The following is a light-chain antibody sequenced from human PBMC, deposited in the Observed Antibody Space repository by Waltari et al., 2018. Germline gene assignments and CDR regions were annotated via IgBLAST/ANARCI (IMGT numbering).Light chain of an antibody. V-gene: IGLV3-19*01. CDR3: NSRDSRGQAVV. Sequence: SSELTQDPAVSVALGQTIRITCQMDSLRSGDASWYQQKPGQAPVLVMFGENNRPSGIPDRFSGSISGRTTSLTITGAQAEDEADYYCNSRDSRGQAVVFGGGTRVTVL. CDR1: SLRSGD. CDR2: GEN. J-gene: IGLJ2*01.